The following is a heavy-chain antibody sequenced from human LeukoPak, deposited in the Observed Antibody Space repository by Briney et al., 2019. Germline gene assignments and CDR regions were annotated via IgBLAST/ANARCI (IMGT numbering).Heavy chain of an antibody. Sequence: PGGSLRISCAASGFTFSSYGMHWVRQAPGKRLEWVAFIWYDGSNKYYIDSVKGRFTISRDNSKNTLYLLMKSLRVEDTAVYYCAKDFGGGVTGIDYWGQGTLVTVSS. CDR1: GFTFSSYG. D-gene: IGHD3-16*01. V-gene: IGHV3-30*02. CDR3: AKDFGGGVTGIDY. CDR2: IWYDGSNK. J-gene: IGHJ4*02.